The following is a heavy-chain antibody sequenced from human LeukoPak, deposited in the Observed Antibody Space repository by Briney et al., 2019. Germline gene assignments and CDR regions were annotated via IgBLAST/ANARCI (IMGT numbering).Heavy chain of an antibody. CDR2: LYSAGSP. D-gene: IGHD3-3*01. CDR1: GDSISSSLYY. Sequence: LQTLSLTCTVSGDSISSSLYYWAWIRQPPGKGLEWTGSLYSAGSPYYNPSLKSRVTISAHTSKNQFSLSLNSVTAADTAVYYCAPIRYYDFHFDPWGQGILASVRS. J-gene: IGHJ5*02. V-gene: IGHV4-39*01. CDR3: APIRYYDFHFDP.